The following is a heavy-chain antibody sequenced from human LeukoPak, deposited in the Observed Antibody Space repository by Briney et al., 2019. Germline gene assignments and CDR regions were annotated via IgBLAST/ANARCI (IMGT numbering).Heavy chain of an antibody. CDR1: GGSFSGYY. J-gene: IGHJ4*02. Sequence: LSLTCAVCGGSFSGYYWSWVRQAPGKGLEWVAVISYDGSNKYYADSVKGRFTISRDNSKNTLYLQMNSLRAEDTAVYYCAKGYYYDSSGYQYPFDYWGQGTLVTVSS. V-gene: IGHV3-30*18. D-gene: IGHD3-22*01. CDR3: AKGYYYDSSGYQYPFDY. CDR2: ISYDGSNK.